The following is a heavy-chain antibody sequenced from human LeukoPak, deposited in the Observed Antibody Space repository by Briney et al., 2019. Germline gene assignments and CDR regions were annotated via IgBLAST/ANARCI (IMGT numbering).Heavy chain of an antibody. D-gene: IGHD6-13*01. Sequence: SETLSLTCTVSGGSISSYYWSWIRQPPGKGLEWIGYIYYSGSTNYNPSLKSRVTISVDTSKNQFSLKLSSVTAADTAVYYCARGGQQLAENWFDPWGQGTLVIVSS. CDR3: ARGGQQLAENWFDP. J-gene: IGHJ5*02. CDR1: GGSISSYY. CDR2: IYYSGST. V-gene: IGHV4-59*01.